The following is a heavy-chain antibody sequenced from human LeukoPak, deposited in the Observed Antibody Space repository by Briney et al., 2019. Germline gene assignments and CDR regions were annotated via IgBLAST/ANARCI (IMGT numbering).Heavy chain of an antibody. Sequence: SETLSLTCTVSGGSISSSSYYWGWIRQPPGKGLEWIGSIYYSGSTYYKPSLKSRVTISVDRSKNQFSLKLSSVTAADTAVYYCARYFITIFGVVTPADWFDPWGQGTLVTVSS. J-gene: IGHJ5*02. CDR3: ARYFITIFGVVTPADWFDP. D-gene: IGHD3-3*01. V-gene: IGHV4-39*01. CDR2: IYYSGST. CDR1: GGSISSSSYY.